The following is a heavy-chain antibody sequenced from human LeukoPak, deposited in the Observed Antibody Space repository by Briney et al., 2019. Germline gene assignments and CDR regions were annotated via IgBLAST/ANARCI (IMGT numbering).Heavy chain of an antibody. CDR3: VRGRRSYGFDH. Sequence: GGSLRLSCEASGFTFNNFGMHWVRQAPGKGLEWVAFIGYDESKKYYAESVKGRFTISKETAKNSLYLQMTSLRDEDTAVYYCVRGRRSYGFDHWGQGTLVTVSS. CDR1: GFTFNNFG. J-gene: IGHJ4*02. CDR2: IGYDESKK. V-gene: IGHV3-30*12. D-gene: IGHD3-16*01.